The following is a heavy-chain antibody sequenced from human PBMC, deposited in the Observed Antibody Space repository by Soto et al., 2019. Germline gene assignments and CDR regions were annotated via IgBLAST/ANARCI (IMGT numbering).Heavy chain of an antibody. CDR1: EFTFSIYS. J-gene: IGHJ4*02. CDR3: ARESEDLTSNFDY. V-gene: IGHV3-21*06. Sequence: WGSLIISCAASEFTFSIYSMNWVRPAPGKGLEWFSSISSTTNYIYYGDSMDGRFTISRYNAKNSLYLEMNSLRAEDTAVYYCARESEDLTSNFDYWGQGTLVTVSS. CDR2: ISSTTNYI.